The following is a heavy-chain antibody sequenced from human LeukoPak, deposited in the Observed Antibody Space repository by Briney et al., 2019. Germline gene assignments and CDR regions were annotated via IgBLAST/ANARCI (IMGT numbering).Heavy chain of an antibody. CDR2: IFYSGST. Sequence: PSETLSLTCTVSGGSISGSTYYWGWIRQPPGKGLEWIGSIFYSGSTYYNPSLKSRVTISVDTSKNQFSLKLSSVTAADTAVYYCARVFGYRSSFYDYWGQGTLVTVSS. J-gene: IGHJ4*02. CDR1: GGSISGSTYY. V-gene: IGHV4-39*07. D-gene: IGHD5-24*01. CDR3: ARVFGYRSSFYDY.